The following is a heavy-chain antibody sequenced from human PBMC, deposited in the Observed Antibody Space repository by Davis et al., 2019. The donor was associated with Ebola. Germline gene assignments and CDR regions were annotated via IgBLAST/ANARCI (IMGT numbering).Heavy chain of an antibody. CDR1: GFSLSTSGMC. CDR3: ARMPQSRDFWSGSYYYYYGMDV. Sequence: FGPTLVKPTQTLTLTCTFSGFSLSTSGMCVSWIRQPPGKALEWLARIDWDDDKYYSTSLKTRLTISKDTSKNQVVLTMTNMDPVDTATYYCARMPQSRDFWSGSYYYYYGMDVWGQGTTVTVSS. D-gene: IGHD3-3*01. V-gene: IGHV2-70*11. CDR2: IDWDDDK. J-gene: IGHJ6*02.